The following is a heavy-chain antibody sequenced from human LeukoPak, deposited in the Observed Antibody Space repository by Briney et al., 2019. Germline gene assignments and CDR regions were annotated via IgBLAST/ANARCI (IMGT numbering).Heavy chain of an antibody. D-gene: IGHD1-26*01. CDR1: GFTFSSYA. V-gene: IGHV3-30-3*01. CDR3: ARDGIAGYGMDV. Sequence: GGSLRLSCAASGFTFSSYAMHWVRQAPGKGLERVAVISYDGSNKYYADSVKGRFTISRDNSKNTLYLQMNSLRAEDTAVYYCARDGIAGYGMDVWGQGTTVTVSS. J-gene: IGHJ6*02. CDR2: ISYDGSNK.